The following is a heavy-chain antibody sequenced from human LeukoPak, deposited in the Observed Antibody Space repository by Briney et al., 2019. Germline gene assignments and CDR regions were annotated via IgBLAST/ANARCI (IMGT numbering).Heavy chain of an antibody. CDR2: INPNSGGT. D-gene: IGHD3-3*02. CDR3: AKEGTSLDFDF. V-gene: IGHV1-2*02. Sequence: GASVKVSCKASGYTFTGYYIHWVRQAPGQGLEWMGWINPNSGGTNYAPRFQGRVTMSSDKYSNTVYMELNRLTFDDTAVYYCAKEGTSLDFDFWGLGSRVTVSS. CDR1: GYTFTGYY. J-gene: IGHJ4*02.